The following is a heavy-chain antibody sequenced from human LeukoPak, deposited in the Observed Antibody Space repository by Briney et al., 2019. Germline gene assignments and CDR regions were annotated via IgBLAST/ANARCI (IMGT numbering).Heavy chain of an antibody. Sequence: SETLSLTCAVYGGSFSGYYWSWIRQPPGKGLEWIGEINHSGSTNYNPSLKSRVTISVDTSKNQFSLKLSSVTAADTAVYYCARGRGRSPLWLVSTPLYFDYRGQGTLVTVSS. D-gene: IGHD5-18*01. CDR2: INHSGST. V-gene: IGHV4-34*01. CDR1: GGSFSGYY. J-gene: IGHJ4*02. CDR3: ARGRGRSPLWLVSTPLYFDY.